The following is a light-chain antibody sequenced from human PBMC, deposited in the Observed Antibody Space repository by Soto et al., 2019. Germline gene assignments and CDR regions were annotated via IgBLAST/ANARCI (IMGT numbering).Light chain of an antibody. CDR1: QDIRKD. CDR3: LQDYNYPPT. Sequence: IQMTQSPSSLSASVGDRVTITCRASQDIRKDVGWYQQKPGKAPKLLIYDAFSLQSGVPSRFSGSGSGTDFTLTISRPQPEYFATYYCLQDYNYPPTFGQGTRVEIK. V-gene: IGKV1-6*01. CDR2: DAF. J-gene: IGKJ1*01.